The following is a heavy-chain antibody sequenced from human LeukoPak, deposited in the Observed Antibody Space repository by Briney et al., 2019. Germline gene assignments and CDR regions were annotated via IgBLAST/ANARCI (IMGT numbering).Heavy chain of an antibody. CDR2: ISAYNGNT. J-gene: IGHJ4*02. Sequence: ASVKVSCKASGYTFTSYDINWVRQATGQGLEWMGWISAYNGNTNYAQKLQGRVTMTTDTSTSTAYMELRSLRSDDTAVYYCARDGDIVATGPLDYWGQGTLVTVSS. D-gene: IGHD5-12*01. V-gene: IGHV1-18*01. CDR3: ARDGDIVATGPLDY. CDR1: GYTFTSYD.